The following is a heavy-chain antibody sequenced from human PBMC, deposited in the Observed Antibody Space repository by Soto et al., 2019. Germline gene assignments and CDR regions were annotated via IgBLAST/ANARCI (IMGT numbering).Heavy chain of an antibody. J-gene: IGHJ5*02. Sequence: GASVKVSCKASGGTFSSYAISWVRQAPGQGLEWMGGIIPIFGTANYAQKFQGRVTITADKSTSTAYMEQSSLRSEDTAVYYCARDPSFGSGYLHWFDPWGQGTLVTVSS. CDR3: ARDPSFGSGYLHWFDP. CDR2: IIPIFGTA. V-gene: IGHV1-69*06. D-gene: IGHD3-3*01. CDR1: GGTFSSYA.